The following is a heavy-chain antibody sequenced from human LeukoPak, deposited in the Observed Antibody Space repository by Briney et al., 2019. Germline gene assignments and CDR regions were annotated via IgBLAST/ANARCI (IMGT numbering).Heavy chain of an antibody. CDR1: GYTLTELS. Sequence: ASVKVSCKVSGYTLTELSMHWVRQAPGKGLEWMGGFDPEDGETIYAQKFQGRVTMTEDTSTDTAYMELSSLRSEDTAVYYCARVSSDVNTPLPILAAAGLTDYWGQGTLVIVSS. V-gene: IGHV1-24*01. J-gene: IGHJ4*02. CDR2: FDPEDGET. D-gene: IGHD6-13*01. CDR3: ARVSSDVNTPLPILAAAGLTDY.